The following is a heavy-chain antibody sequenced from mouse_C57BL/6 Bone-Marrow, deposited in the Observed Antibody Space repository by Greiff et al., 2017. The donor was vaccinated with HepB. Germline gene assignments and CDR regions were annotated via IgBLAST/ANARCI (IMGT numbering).Heavy chain of an antibody. D-gene: IGHD1-1*01. CDR1: GFTFSSYA. V-gene: IGHV5-4*01. CDR2: ISDGGSYT. CDR3: ARTPITTVVENAMDY. J-gene: IGHJ4*01. Sequence: DVQLVESGGGLVKPGGSLKLSCAASGFTFSSYAMSWVRQTPEKRLEWVATISDGGSYTYYPDNVKGRFTISRDNAKNNLYLQMSHLKSEDTAMYYCARTPITTVVENAMDYWGQGTSVTVSS.